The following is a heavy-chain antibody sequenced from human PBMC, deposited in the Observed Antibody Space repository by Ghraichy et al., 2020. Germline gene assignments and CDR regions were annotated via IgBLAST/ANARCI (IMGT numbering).Heavy chain of an antibody. Sequence: GESLNISCAASGFTVSSNYMSWVRQAPGKGLEWVSVIYSGGSTYYADSVKGRFTISRDNSKNTLYLQMNSLRAEDTAVYYCAAMVRGVITNYFDYWGQGTLVTVSS. D-gene: IGHD3-10*01. J-gene: IGHJ4*02. CDR1: GFTVSSNY. CDR3: AAMVRGVITNYFDY. CDR2: IYSGGST. V-gene: IGHV3-53*01.